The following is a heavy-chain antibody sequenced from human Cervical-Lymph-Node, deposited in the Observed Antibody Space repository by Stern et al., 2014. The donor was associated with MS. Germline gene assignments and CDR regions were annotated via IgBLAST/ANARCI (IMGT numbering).Heavy chain of an antibody. V-gene: IGHV5-51*01. CDR2: IWPGGTKT. CDR3: ARHRGDSCFHSSDL. CDR1: GYGFATYW. Sequence: VQLVQSGGAVKKPGGSVRISCKASGYGFATYWIGWVRQRPGKGREWLGSIWPGGTKTRYAHALEGQVTISADKSRINVHLEWSSLKASDTATYYCARHRGDSCFHSSDLWGQGTLVTVSS. J-gene: IGHJ5*02. D-gene: IGHD2-21*01.